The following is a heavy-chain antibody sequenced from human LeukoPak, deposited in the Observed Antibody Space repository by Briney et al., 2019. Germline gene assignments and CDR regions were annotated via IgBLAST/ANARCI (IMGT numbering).Heavy chain of an antibody. V-gene: IGHV4-39*07. J-gene: IGHJ1*01. D-gene: IGHD3-10*01. CDR1: GGSISSSSYY. Sequence: PSETLSLTCTASGGSISSSSYYWGWIRQPPGKGLEWIGSIYYSGSTYYNPSLKSRVTISVDTSKNQFSLKLSSVTAADTAVYYCAGAAYYYGSGDLYFQHWGQGTLVTVSS. CDR2: IYYSGST. CDR3: AGAAYYYGSGDLYFQH.